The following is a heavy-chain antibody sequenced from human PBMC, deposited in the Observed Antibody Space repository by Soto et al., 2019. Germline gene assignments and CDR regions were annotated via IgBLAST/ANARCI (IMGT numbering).Heavy chain of an antibody. CDR1: GYSFTSHY. CDR2: IYPGGVNI. V-gene: IGHV1-46*01. CDR3: ASDVDYYDSSGPVDY. J-gene: IGHJ4*02. Sequence: ASVKVSCKAIGYSFTSHYMHWVRQAPGQGLEWMGTIYPGGVNIDYAQKFKGRVTMTKDTSTSTAYMELSSLRSDDTAVYYCASDVDYYDSSGPVDYWGQGTLVTVSS. D-gene: IGHD3-22*01.